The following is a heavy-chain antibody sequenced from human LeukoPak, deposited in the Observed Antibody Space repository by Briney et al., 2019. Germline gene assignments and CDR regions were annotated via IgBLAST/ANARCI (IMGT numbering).Heavy chain of an antibody. CDR1: GFTFSDTY. Sequence: GGSLRLSCAVSGFTFSDTYMTWLRQAPGKGLESLSYISPSGTDISYADSVKGRFTISRDNAKNSLYLQMNSLRAEDTAVYHCVRDGDDYWGQGTLVTVSS. V-gene: IGHV3-11*04. D-gene: IGHD7-27*01. J-gene: IGHJ4*02. CDR3: VRDGDDY. CDR2: ISPSGTDI.